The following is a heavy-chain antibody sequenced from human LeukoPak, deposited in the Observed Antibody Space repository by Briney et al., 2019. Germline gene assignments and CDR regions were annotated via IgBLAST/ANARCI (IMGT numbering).Heavy chain of an antibody. J-gene: IGHJ5*02. V-gene: IGHV4-34*01. D-gene: IGHD3-3*01. CDR3: ARDSVTIFGVVPRANWFDP. CDR1: GGSFSGYY. Sequence: SETLSLTCAVYGGSFSGYYWSWIRQPPGKGLEWIGEINHSGSTNYNPSLKSRVTISVDTSKNQFSLKLSSVTAADTAVYYCARDSVTIFGVVPRANWFDPWGQGTLVTVSS. CDR2: INHSGST.